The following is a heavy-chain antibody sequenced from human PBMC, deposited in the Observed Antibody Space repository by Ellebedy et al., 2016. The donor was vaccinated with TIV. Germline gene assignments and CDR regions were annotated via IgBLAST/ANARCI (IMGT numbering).Heavy chain of an antibody. CDR2: IYYSGST. J-gene: IGHJ4*02. CDR3: ARATRFLEWSVDY. Sequence: SETLSLTCTVSGGSISSGGYYWSWIRQHPGKGLEWIGYIYYSGSTYYNPSLKSRVTISVDTSKNQFSLKLSSVTAADTAVYYCARATRFLEWSVDYWGQGTLVTVSS. V-gene: IGHV4-31*03. D-gene: IGHD3-3*01. CDR1: GGSISSGGYY.